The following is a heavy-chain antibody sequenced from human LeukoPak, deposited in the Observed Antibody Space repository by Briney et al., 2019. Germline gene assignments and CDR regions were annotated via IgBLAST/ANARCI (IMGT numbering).Heavy chain of an antibody. CDR2: ITHTGST. Sequence: NPSETLSLTCAVYGGSFSGYYWTWIRQSPWKGLEWIGEITHTGSTNYNPSLKSRVTISVDTSKNQFSLKLNSVTAADTAVYYCARKWGFLNPLDHWGQGALVTVSS. J-gene: IGHJ4*02. CDR3: ARKWGFLNPLDH. CDR1: GGSFSGYY. D-gene: IGHD2/OR15-2a*01. V-gene: IGHV4-34*01.